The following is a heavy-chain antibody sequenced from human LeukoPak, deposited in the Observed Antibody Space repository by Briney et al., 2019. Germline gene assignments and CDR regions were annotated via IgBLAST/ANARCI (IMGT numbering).Heavy chain of an antibody. Sequence: ASVKVSCKASGYTFTNYAMNWVRQAPGQGLEWMGWINPNSGGTNYAQKFQGRVTMTRDTSISTAYMELSRLRSDDTAVYYCARGNGVGAIGGPGGYWGQGTLVNGSS. V-gene: IGHV1-2*02. D-gene: IGHD1-26*01. CDR3: ARGNGVGAIGGPGGY. CDR1: GYTFTNYA. J-gene: IGHJ4*02. CDR2: INPNSGGT.